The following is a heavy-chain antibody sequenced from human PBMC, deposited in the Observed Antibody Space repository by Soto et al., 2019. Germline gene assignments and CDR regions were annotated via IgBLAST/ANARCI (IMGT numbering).Heavy chain of an antibody. CDR2: LSGSGGTT. D-gene: IGHD3-10*01. J-gene: IGHJ4*02. CDR1: GFTFNTYA. V-gene: IGHV3-23*01. Sequence: EVQLLESGGGLVQPGGSLRLSCSTSGFTFNTYAMNWVRQAPGKGLEWVSALSGSGGTTYYADSVRGRFTISRDNSKNTLFLKGNSLRAGDTPLFYCAKRRAGYGSGSNTYSFDSGGRETLFTFPS. CDR3: AKRRAGYGSGSNTYSFDS.